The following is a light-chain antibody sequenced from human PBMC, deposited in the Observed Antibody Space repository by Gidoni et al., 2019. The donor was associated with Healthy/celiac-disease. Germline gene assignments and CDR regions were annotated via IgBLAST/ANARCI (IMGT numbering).Light chain of an antibody. Sequence: QSVLTQPPSVSAAPGQQVTISCSGSRSNIGNNYVSWYQQLPGTAPKLLIYDNKKRPSGIPDRFSGSKSGTSATLGITGLQTGDEADYYCGTWDSSLSDGRVFGTGTKVTVL. V-gene: IGLV1-51*01. CDR1: RSNIGNNY. CDR2: DNK. CDR3: GTWDSSLSDGRV. J-gene: IGLJ1*01.